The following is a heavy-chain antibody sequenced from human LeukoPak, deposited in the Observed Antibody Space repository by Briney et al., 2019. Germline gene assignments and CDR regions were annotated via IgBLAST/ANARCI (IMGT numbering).Heavy chain of an antibody. CDR2: FFYSGST. D-gene: IGHD6-19*01. J-gene: IGHJ4*02. Sequence: PSETLSLTCAVYGGSFSGYYWSWIRQPPGKGLEWIGYFFYSGSTYYSPSLKSRVSISVDTSKNQFSLKLTSVTAADTAVYYCARGKAVAGGYWGQGTLVTVSS. CDR1: GGSFSGYY. CDR3: ARGKAVAGGY. V-gene: IGHV4-59*06.